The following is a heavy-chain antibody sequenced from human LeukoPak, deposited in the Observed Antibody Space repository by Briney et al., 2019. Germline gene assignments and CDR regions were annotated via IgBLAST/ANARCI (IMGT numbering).Heavy chain of an antibody. J-gene: IGHJ4*02. V-gene: IGHV3-7*01. CDR3: ARVEEGILNGYFDY. CDR2: IKQDGSEK. Sequence: PGGSLRLSCAASGFTFSSYWMSWVRQAPGKGLEWVANIKQDGSEKHYVDSVKGRFTISRDNAKNSLYLQMNSLRAEDTAVYYCARVEEGILNGYFDYWGQGTLVTVSS. CDR1: GFTFSSYW. D-gene: IGHD3-9*01.